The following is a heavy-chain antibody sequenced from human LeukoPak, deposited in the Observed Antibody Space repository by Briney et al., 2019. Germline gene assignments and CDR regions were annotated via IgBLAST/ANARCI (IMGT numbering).Heavy chain of an antibody. Sequence: GGSLRLSCAASGFTFSSYSMNWVRQAPGKGLEWVSYISSSSSTIYYADSVKGRFTISRDNSRNTLYLQMGSLRPEDTALYYCARDLRSGAYYYFYMDVWGNGTTVVVSS. J-gene: IGHJ6*03. V-gene: IGHV3-48*01. CDR2: ISSSSSTI. CDR3: ARDLRSGAYYYFYMDV. CDR1: GFTFSSYS. D-gene: IGHD3-3*01.